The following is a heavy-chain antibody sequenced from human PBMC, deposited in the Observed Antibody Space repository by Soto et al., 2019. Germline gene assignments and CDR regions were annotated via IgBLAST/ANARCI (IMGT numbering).Heavy chain of an antibody. Sequence: PSETLSLTCTFSGGSISSGGYYWSWIRQHPGKGLEWIGYIYYSGSNYYNPYLKSRVTISVDPSKNQFSLKLSSVTAEDTAVYYCARDRAYGSGSLYGMEVWGQGTTVTVSS. CDR3: ARDRAYGSGSLYGMEV. CDR1: GGSISSGGYY. V-gene: IGHV4-31*03. J-gene: IGHJ6*02. D-gene: IGHD3-10*01. CDR2: IYYSGSN.